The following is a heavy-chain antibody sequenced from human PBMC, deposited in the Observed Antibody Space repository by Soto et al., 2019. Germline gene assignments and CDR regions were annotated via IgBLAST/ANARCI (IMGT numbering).Heavy chain of an antibody. Sequence: SETLSLTCAVSAGSISSGGYSLSWIRQPPGKGLEWIGYIYHSGSTYYNPSLKSRVTISVDRSKNQFSLKLSSVTAADTAVYYCARTQSGTFDPWGQGTVVTVGS. V-gene: IGHV4-30-2*01. D-gene: IGHD1-7*01. CDR2: IYHSGST. CDR3: ARTQSGTFDP. CDR1: AGSISSGGYS. J-gene: IGHJ5*02.